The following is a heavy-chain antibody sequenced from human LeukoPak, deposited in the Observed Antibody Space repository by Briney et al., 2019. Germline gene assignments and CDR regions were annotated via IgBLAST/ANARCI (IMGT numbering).Heavy chain of an antibody. CDR2: ISSSGSTI. Sequence: PGRSLRLSCAASGFTFSDYYMSWIRQAPGKGLEWISYISSSGSTIYYADSVKGRFTMSRDNAKNSVYLQRNSLRAEDTAIYYCARRRDYFDYWGQGTLVTVSS. J-gene: IGHJ4*02. V-gene: IGHV3-11*01. CDR1: GFTFSDYY. CDR3: ARRRDYFDY.